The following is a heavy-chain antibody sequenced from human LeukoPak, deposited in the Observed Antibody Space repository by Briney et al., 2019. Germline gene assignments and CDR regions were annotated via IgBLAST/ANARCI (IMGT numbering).Heavy chain of an antibody. V-gene: IGHV1-8*01. Sequence: ASVKVSCKASGYTFTSYDINWVRQAPGQGLEWMGWMNPNSGNTGYAQKFQGRVTMSRNTSISTAYMELSSLRSEDTAVYYCARGSNRYYGSGSYYKYWGQGTLVTVSS. D-gene: IGHD3-10*01. CDR2: MNPNSGNT. CDR1: GYTFTSYD. CDR3: ARGSNRYYGSGSYYKY. J-gene: IGHJ4*02.